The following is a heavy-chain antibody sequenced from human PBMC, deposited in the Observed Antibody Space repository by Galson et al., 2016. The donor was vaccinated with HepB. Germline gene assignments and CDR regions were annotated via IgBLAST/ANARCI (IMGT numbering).Heavy chain of an antibody. V-gene: IGHV3-30*18. J-gene: IGHJ4*02. CDR1: GFAFNTYG. D-gene: IGHD1-26*01. Sequence: SLRLSCAASGFAFNTYGMHWLRQAPGKGLEWVSAISYAATNTYYVDSGKGRFTISRDNSRNTVLLQMNSLRAEDTAIYYCAKDRSSEMVGATDYWGQGTLVIVSS. CDR3: AKDRSSEMVGATDY. CDR2: ISYAATNT.